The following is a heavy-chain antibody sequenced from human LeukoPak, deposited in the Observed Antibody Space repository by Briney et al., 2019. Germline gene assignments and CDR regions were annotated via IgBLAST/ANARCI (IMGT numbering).Heavy chain of an antibody. CDR2: IIPIVDET. D-gene: IGHD3-10*01. CDR3: AAALYIGQLLSAFDF. Sequence: SVKVSCKASGYTFSGYYMHWVRQAPGQGLEWMGRIIPIVDETDYTQKFQGRVTFTADKSTSTAYMELSGLTSEDTAVYYCAAALYIGQLLSAFDFWGQGTPVIVSS. V-gene: IGHV1-69*02. CDR1: GYTFSGYY. J-gene: IGHJ4*02.